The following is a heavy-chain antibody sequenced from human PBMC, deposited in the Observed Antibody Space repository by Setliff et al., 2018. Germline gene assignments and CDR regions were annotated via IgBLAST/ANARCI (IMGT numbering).Heavy chain of an antibody. V-gene: IGHV4-34*01. CDR2: ISHSGST. CDR3: ARAQVVFAISAPVWYFEL. Sequence: SETLSLTCAVYGGSFTTYFWSWIRQPPGKGLEWSGEISHSGSTNYNPSLKSRVSMSVEKSKNQFSLKLTSVTAADTAVYYCARAQVVFAISAPVWYFELWGRGTQVTVSS. CDR1: GGSFTTYF. D-gene: IGHD2-21*01. J-gene: IGHJ2*01.